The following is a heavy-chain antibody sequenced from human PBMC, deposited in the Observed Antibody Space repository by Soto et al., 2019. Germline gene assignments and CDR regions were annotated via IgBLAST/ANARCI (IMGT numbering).Heavy chain of an antibody. Sequence: SETLSLTCAVSGGSISSGGYSWSWIRQPPGKGLEWIGYIYHSGSTYYNPSLKSRVTISVDRSKNQFSLKLSSVTAADTAVYYCARLDRGQVNFDYWGQGTLVTVSS. J-gene: IGHJ4*02. CDR3: ARLDRGQVNFDY. D-gene: IGHD3-16*01. V-gene: IGHV4-30-2*01. CDR1: GGSISSGGYS. CDR2: IYHSGST.